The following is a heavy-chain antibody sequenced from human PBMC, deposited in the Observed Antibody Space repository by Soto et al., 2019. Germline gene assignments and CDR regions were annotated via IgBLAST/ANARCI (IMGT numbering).Heavy chain of an antibody. V-gene: IGHV3-64*01. CDR3: ARRGYGSRWPNVYMDV. D-gene: IGHD6-13*01. J-gene: IGHJ6*03. Sequence: PGGSLILSCAASGFPFSNYEMHWVRPAPGKGLEYVSGISNNGAHTDYAKSVKGRFTISRDNSENTLYLQMGSLRAEDMALYYCARRGYGSRWPNVYMDVWGKGTTVTVSS. CDR1: GFPFSNYE. CDR2: ISNNGAHT.